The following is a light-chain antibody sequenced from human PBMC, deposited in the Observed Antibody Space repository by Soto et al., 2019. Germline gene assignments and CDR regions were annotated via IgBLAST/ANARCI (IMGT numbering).Light chain of an antibody. V-gene: IGLV2-14*03. CDR3: TSWITSTTMI. CDR2: DVN. CDR1: SSDIGAYNF. J-gene: IGLJ2*01. Sequence: QSVLTQPASVSGSPGQSITISCTGTSSDIGAYNFVSWYQQHPGKAPKLMLYDVNIRPSGVSNRFSGSKFGNTASLTISGLHAEDEADYYCTSWITSTTMIFGGGTKLTVL.